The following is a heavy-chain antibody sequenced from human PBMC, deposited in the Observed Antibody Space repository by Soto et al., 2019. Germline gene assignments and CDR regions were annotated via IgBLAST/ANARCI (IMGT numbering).Heavy chain of an antibody. Sequence: GGSLRLSCAAAGCTFGNYARTWVRQGPGKGLEWVSGISGSGGRSYYADSVKGRFTISRDNSKSTLYLQMNSLRAEDTAVYYCAKAYFVWSSEQPYYFDYWGQGTLVTVSS. V-gene: IGHV3-23*01. CDR1: GCTFGNYA. J-gene: IGHJ4*02. CDR3: AKAYFVWSSEQPYYFDY. CDR2: ISGSGGRS. D-gene: IGHD3-16*01.